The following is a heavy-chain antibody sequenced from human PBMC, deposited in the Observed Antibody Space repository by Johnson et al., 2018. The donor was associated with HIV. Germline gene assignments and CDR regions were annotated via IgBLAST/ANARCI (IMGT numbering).Heavy chain of an antibody. Sequence: QVQLVESGGGVVRPGGSLRLSCAASGFTFDDYGMSWVRQAPGKGLEWVALMSYDGSKKNYADSVKGRFTISRDNSKNKLYLQMNSLRIEDTAVYYCARDDGPGVGVKGAFDIWGQGTLVAVSS. CDR3: ARDDGPGVGVKGAFDI. J-gene: IGHJ3*02. CDR2: MSYDGSKK. CDR1: GFTFDDYG. V-gene: IGHV3-30*03. D-gene: IGHD3-10*01.